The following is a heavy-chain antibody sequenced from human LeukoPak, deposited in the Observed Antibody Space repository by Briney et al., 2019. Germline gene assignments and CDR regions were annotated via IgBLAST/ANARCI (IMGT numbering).Heavy chain of an antibody. V-gene: IGHV4-59*08. D-gene: IGHD4-23*01. CDR3: ASSTVLTPGGLGDWFDP. CDR2: IYYSGST. Sequence: SETLSLTCTVSGGSISSYYWSWIRQPPGKGLEWIGYIYYSGSTHYNPSLKSRVTISVDTSKNQFSLRLSSVTAADTAVYYCASSTVLTPGGLGDWFDPWGQGTLVTVSS. J-gene: IGHJ5*02. CDR1: GGSISSYY.